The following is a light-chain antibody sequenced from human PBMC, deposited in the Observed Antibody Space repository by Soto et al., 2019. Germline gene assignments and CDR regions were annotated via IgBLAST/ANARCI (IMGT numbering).Light chain of an antibody. Sequence: QSALTQPASVSGSPGQSITISCTGNSSDIGGYKYVSWYQQHPGKAPKIMIYEVSKRPSGVSNRFSGSKSGSTASLTISGLQAEDEADYYCSSYASSTALVFGGGTKLTVL. CDR1: SSDIGGYKY. CDR2: EVS. V-gene: IGLV2-14*01. CDR3: SSYASSTALV. J-gene: IGLJ2*01.